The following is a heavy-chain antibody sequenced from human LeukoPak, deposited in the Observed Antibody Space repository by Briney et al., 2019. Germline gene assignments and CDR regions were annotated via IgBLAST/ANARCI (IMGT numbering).Heavy chain of an antibody. CDR2: IYNGGTT. CDR3: ARDSRYSDNSGYYYSHYYMDV. Sequence: PSETLSLTCTVSGGSLSYYYWSWLRQPPGKRLEWIGYIYNGGTTRYNPSLMSRVTISVDTSKNQFSLNLRSVTAADTAVYYCARDSRYSDNSGYYYSHYYMDVWGKGTTVTVSS. D-gene: IGHD3-22*01. CDR1: GGSLSYYY. J-gene: IGHJ6*03. V-gene: IGHV4-59*01.